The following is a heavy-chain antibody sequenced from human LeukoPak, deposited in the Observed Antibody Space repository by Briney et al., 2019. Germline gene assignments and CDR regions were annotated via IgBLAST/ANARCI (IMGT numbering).Heavy chain of an antibody. CDR1: GFTFSSYS. J-gene: IGHJ4*02. Sequence: PGGSLRLSCAASGFTFSSYSMNWVRQAPGKGLEWVSSISSSSSYIYYADSVKGRFTISRDNAKNSLYLQMNSLRAEDTAVYYCARDDPYSGYDSTYYFDYWGQGTLVTVSS. V-gene: IGHV3-21*01. D-gene: IGHD5-12*01. CDR2: ISSSSSYI. CDR3: ARDDPYSGYDSTYYFDY.